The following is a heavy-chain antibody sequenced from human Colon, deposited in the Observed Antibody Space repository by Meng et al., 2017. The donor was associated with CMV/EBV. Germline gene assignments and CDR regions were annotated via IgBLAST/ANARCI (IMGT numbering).Heavy chain of an antibody. Sequence: SCKTSVYNFRCRSMLWMLQAPGQGLEWMGIFDPRGDSTNYAENFVGRFTMTADMSTNTMHMELSSLRSDDTAVYYCARDNSNWSTDFWGQGTLVTVSS. CDR3: ARDNSNWSTDF. CDR1: VYNFRCRS. V-gene: IGHV1-46*01. J-gene: IGHJ4*02. CDR2: FDPRGDST. D-gene: IGHD4-11*01.